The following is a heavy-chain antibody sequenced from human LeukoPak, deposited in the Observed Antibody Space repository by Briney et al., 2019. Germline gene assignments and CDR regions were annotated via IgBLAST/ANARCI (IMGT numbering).Heavy chain of an antibody. J-gene: IGHJ4*02. CDR1: GFTFDDYA. CDR2: ISSSSSYI. V-gene: IGHV3-21*01. D-gene: IGHD4-17*01. CDR3: ASTTGMTTGY. Sequence: PGRSLRLSCAASGFTFDDYAMHWVRQAPGKGLEWVSSISSSSSYIYYADSVKGRFTISRDNAKNSLYLQMNSLRAEDTAVYYCASTTGMTTGYWGQGTLVTVSS.